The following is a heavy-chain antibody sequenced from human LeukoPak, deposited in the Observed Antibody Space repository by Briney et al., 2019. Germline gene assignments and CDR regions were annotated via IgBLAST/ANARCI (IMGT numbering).Heavy chain of an antibody. J-gene: IGHJ4*02. CDR3: ARDRDYGSGSYHDY. D-gene: IGHD3-10*01. CDR2: IIPILGIA. V-gene: IGHV1-18*01. CDR1: GYTFTSYG. Sequence: GASVKVSCKASGYTFTSYGISWVRQAPGQGLEWMGRIIPILGIANYAQKLQGRVTMTTDTSTSTAYMELRSLRSDDTAVYYCARDRDYGSGSYHDYWGQGTLVTVSS.